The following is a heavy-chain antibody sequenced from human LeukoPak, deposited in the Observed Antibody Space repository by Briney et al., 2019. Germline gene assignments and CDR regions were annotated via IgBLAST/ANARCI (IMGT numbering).Heavy chain of an antibody. CDR1: GLTFSGSA. Sequence: GGSLRLSCAPSGLTFSGSAIHWVRHSSGKGLEWVGHIDKKDNVYATTSAASVTGRFTISRDDSKNTAYLQMNSLKTEDTALYYCTRDSGTYNWLDPWGQGTLVTVSS. D-gene: IGHD1-26*01. CDR2: IDKKDNVYAT. CDR3: TRDSGTYNWLDP. J-gene: IGHJ5*02. V-gene: IGHV3-73*01.